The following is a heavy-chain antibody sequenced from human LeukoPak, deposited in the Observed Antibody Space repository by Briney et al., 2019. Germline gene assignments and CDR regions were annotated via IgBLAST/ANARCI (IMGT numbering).Heavy chain of an antibody. D-gene: IGHD3-16*01. CDR2: INSDGSAT. Sequence: PGGSLRLSCAASGFTFSSHDMSWVRQAPGKGLVWVSRINSDGSATTYADSVKGRFTISRDNAKNTLYLQMSSLRAEDTALYYCARAYDYVGDAFDIWGQGTMVTVSS. CDR3: ARAYDYVGDAFDI. V-gene: IGHV3-74*01. J-gene: IGHJ3*02. CDR1: GFTFSSHD.